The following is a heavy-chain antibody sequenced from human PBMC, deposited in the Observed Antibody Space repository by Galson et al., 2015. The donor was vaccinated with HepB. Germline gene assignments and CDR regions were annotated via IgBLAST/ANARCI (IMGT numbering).Heavy chain of an antibody. CDR2: ISTTSSYT. J-gene: IGHJ4*02. CDR3: ARVSKGEYFDY. V-gene: IGHV3-11*06. Sequence: LRLSCAASGFAFSDYYMSWIRQAPGKGLEYISYISTTSSYTNYADSVKGQFTISRDNAKNSLYLQMNSLRAEDTAAYYCARVSKGEYFDYWGQGTLVTVSS. D-gene: IGHD3-10*01. CDR1: GFAFSDYY.